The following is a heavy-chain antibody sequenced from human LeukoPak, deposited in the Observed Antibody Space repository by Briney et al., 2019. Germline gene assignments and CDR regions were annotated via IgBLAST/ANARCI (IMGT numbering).Heavy chain of an antibody. Sequence: PGGSLRLSCAASGFTFSSYSMNWARQAPGKGLEWVSSISSSSSYIYYADSVKGRFTISRDYAKNSLYLQMNSLRAEDTAVYYCARFRDSGSYYYYYGMDVWGQGTTVTVSS. CDR1: GFTFSSYS. D-gene: IGHD1-26*01. V-gene: IGHV3-21*01. CDR2: ISSSSSYI. J-gene: IGHJ6*02. CDR3: ARFRDSGSYYYYYGMDV.